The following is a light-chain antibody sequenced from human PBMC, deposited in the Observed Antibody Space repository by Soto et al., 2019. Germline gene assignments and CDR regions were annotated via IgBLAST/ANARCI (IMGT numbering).Light chain of an antibody. CDR2: AAS. Sequence: DIQMTQSPSSLSASVGDRVTITCRASQSISSYLNWYQQKPGKAPNLLIYAASSLQSGVPSKFSGSGSGTDFTLTIRSLQLEDFATYYCQQSYSSPFTFGPGTKVDIK. V-gene: IGKV1-39*01. J-gene: IGKJ3*01. CDR3: QQSYSSPFT. CDR1: QSISSY.